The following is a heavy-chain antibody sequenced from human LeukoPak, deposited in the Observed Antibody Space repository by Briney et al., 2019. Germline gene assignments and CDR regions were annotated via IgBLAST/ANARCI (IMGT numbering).Heavy chain of an antibody. J-gene: IGHJ4*02. CDR3: ASTRRG. V-gene: IGHV3-33*01. Sequence: PGRSLSHSRAASGFTFSSYGMHWVRQAPGKGLECVAVIWYDGRNVWYGDSVKGRFTISRDNSKNSLYLQMNSLRAEDTALYYCASTRRGWGQGTLVTVSS. CDR1: GFTFSSYG. CDR2: IWYDGRNV.